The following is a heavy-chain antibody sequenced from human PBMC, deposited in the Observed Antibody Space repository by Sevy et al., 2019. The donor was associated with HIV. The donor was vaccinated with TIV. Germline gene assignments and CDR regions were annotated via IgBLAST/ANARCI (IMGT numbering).Heavy chain of an antibody. CDR2: IKSKRDGGPT. Sequence: GGSLRLSCAASGFSFRETWMSWVRQGPGKGLELVGRIKSKRDGGPTAYAALVKGRFTISRDDSKTTLYLQMNSVKSEDTALYCCTTMGYLGGFDFWGQGTMVTVSS. CDR3: TTMGYLGGFDF. CDR1: GFSFRETW. V-gene: IGHV3-15*01. J-gene: IGHJ3*01. D-gene: IGHD3-16*02.